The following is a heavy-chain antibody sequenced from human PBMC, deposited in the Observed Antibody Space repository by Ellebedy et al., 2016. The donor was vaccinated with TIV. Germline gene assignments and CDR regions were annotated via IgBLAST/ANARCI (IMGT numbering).Heavy chain of an antibody. CDR2: ISSSSSTI. CDR3: ARGLTMYYFDY. Sequence: GESLKISCAASGFTFSSYGMNWVRQAPGKGLEWVSYISSSSSTIYYADSVKGRFTISRDNAKNSLYLQMNSPRDEDTAVYYCARGLTMYYFDYWGQGTLVTVSS. V-gene: IGHV3-48*02. CDR1: GFTFSSYG. J-gene: IGHJ4*02. D-gene: IGHD3-10*02.